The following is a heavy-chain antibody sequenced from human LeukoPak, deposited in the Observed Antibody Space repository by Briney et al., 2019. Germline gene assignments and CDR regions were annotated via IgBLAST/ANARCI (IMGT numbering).Heavy chain of an antibody. D-gene: IGHD4-23*01. Sequence: GGSLRLSCAAPGFTFSNYAMSWVRQPPGEGLEWFSVISGSGGTTYSADSVKGRFTISRDNSKNTLYLQMNSLRAEDTAAYYCARERGSSGGNTNGYFDYWGQGALVTVSS. J-gene: IGHJ4*02. CDR1: GFTFSNYA. V-gene: IGHV3-23*01. CDR3: ARERGSSGGNTNGYFDY. CDR2: ISGSGGTT.